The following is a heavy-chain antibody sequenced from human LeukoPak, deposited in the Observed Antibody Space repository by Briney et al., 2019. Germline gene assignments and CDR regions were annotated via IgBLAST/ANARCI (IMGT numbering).Heavy chain of an antibody. V-gene: IGHV1-2*02. J-gene: IGHJ4*02. CDR2: INHNSGAT. CDR1: GNTFTGHY. CDR3: ASQVLTDYYFDS. D-gene: IGHD2-21*02. Sequence: ASVKVSCKHSGNTFTGHYIHWVRQAPGQGLEWMGWINHNSGATDYAQKFQGRVTMTSDTSISTAYVELSRLRSDDNAVYYCASQVLTDYYFDSWGQGTLLTVSS.